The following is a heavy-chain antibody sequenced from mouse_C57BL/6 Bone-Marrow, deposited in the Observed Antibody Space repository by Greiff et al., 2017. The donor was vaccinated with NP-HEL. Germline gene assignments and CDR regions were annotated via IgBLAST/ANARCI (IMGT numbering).Heavy chain of an antibody. V-gene: IGHV14-1*01. CDR3: TPIYYDYEGYAMDY. J-gene: IGHJ4*01. Sequence: VQLKESGAELVRPGASVKLSCTASGFNIKDYYMHWVKQRPEQGLEWIGRIDPEDGDTEYAPKFQGKATMTADTSSNTAYLQLSSLTSEDTAVYYCTPIYYDYEGYAMDYWGQGTSVTVSS. CDR1: GFNIKDYY. D-gene: IGHD2-4*01. CDR2: IDPEDGDT.